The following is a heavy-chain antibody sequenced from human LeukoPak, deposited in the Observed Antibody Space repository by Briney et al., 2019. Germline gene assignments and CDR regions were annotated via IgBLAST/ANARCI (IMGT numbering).Heavy chain of an antibody. CDR3: ANHLACGSTSCPPFDY. CDR2: ISNSGSYI. D-gene: IGHD2-2*01. V-gene: IGHV3-21*01. J-gene: IGHJ4*02. Sequence: GGPLRLSCAASGFTFDDYAMHWVRQAPGKGLEWVSSISNSGSYIYYADSVKGRFTISRDNAKNSLYLQMNSLRAEDTAVYYCANHLACGSTSCPPFDYWGQGTLVTVSS. CDR1: GFTFDDYA.